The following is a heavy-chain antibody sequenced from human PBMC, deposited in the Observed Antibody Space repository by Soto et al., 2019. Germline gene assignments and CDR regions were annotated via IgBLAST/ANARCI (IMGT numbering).Heavy chain of an antibody. D-gene: IGHD1-20*01. V-gene: IGHV4-4*02. CDR1: GGSITSSYW. J-gene: IGHJ4*02. Sequence: QVQLQESGPGLVKPSETLSLTCVVSGGSITSSYWWNWVRQPPGKGLWWIGEFSHGGSTNFNPSLKSRATISVDKSKNLLSLKLDSVTAADTAVYYCAREVSGIQAFDYWGQGTLVTVSS. CDR3: AREVSGIQAFDY. CDR2: FSHGGST.